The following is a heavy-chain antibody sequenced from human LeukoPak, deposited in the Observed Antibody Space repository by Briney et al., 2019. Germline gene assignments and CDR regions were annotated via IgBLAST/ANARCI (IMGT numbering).Heavy chain of an antibody. J-gene: IGHJ4*02. CDR3: ARAPFKDIVVVPAANVGLDY. CDR1: GGTFSSYA. CDR2: IIPIFGTA. Sequence: ASVKVSCKASGGTFSSYAISWVRQAPGQGLEWMGGIIPIFGTANYAQKFQGRVTITADESTSTAYMELSSLRSEDTAVYYCARAPFKDIVVVPAANVGLDYWGQGTLVTVSS. D-gene: IGHD2-2*01. V-gene: IGHV1-69*13.